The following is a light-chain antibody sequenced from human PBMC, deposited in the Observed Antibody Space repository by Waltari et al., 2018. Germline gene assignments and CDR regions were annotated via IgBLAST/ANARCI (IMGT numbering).Light chain of an antibody. J-gene: IGKJ2*01. CDR2: WAY. Sequence: DIVMTQSPDSLAVSLGDRATITCTSNQSLLYSSKNKNYLTWYQQKPGESPKLLSSWAYTRQSGVPDRFRVSGSGTDFTRTISSLQAADLAVYYCQQYLDTIGEPTFGQGTKLEIK. V-gene: IGKV4-1*01. CDR1: QSLLYSSKNKNY. CDR3: QQYLDTIGEPT.